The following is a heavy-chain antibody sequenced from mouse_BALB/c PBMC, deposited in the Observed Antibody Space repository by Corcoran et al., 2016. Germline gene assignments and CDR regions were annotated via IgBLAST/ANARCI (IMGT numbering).Heavy chain of an antibody. J-gene: IGHJ3*01. V-gene: IGHV1S34*01. CDR3: ARYHYDYPAWFAY. Sequence: LVKTGASVKISCKASGYSFTGYYMHWVKQSHGKSLEWIGYISCYNGATSYNQKFKGKATFTVDTSSSTAYMQFNSLTSEDSAVYYCARYHYDYPAWFAYWGQGTLVTVSA. D-gene: IGHD2-4*01. CDR1: GYSFTGYY. CDR2: ISCYNGAT.